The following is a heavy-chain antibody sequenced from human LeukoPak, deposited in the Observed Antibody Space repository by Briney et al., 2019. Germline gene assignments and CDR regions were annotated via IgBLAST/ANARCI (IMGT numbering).Heavy chain of an antibody. CDR3: SRPPGYYDSSENFQH. D-gene: IGHD3-22*01. V-gene: IGHV3-21*01. CDR2: ISSSSSYI. Sequence: GGSLRLSCVASGFTFSSYSMNWVRQAPGKGLEWVSSISSSSSYIYYADSVKGRFTISRDNAKNSLYLQMNSLRAEDTAVYYCSRPPGYYDSSENFQHWGQGTLVTVSS. J-gene: IGHJ1*01. CDR1: GFTFSSYS.